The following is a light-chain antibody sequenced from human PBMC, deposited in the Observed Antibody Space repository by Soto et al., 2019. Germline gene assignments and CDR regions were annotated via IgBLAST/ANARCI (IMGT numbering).Light chain of an antibody. J-gene: IGKJ1*01. CDR3: QQYNTYLT. Sequence: DIQLNQSPYTLSASVGASVALTGRASQSVSNWLAWYQQKPGKAPNLLIYKASSLKNGVPSRFSGSGSGTEFTLTISSLQPDDFATYYCQQYNTYLTFGQGTKVDIK. CDR1: QSVSNW. CDR2: KAS. V-gene: IGKV1-5*03.